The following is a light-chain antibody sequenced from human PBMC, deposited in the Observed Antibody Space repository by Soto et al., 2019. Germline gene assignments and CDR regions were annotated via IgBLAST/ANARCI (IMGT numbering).Light chain of an antibody. CDR2: AAV. CDR1: QSISSY. V-gene: IGKV1-39*01. CDR3: QQSYSAPLT. Sequence: DIQMTQSPSSLSACVGDRVTITCRASQSISSYLNWYQQKPGKAPKLLIYAAVRLQSGVPSRFSGSGSGTDFTLTISSLQPEDFATYYCQQSYSAPLTFGGGTKVDIK. J-gene: IGKJ4*01.